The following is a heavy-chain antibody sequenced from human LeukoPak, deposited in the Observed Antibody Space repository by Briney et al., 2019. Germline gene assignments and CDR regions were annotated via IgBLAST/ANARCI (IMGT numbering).Heavy chain of an antibody. D-gene: IGHD5-12*01. CDR3: ARGGYSGYH. Sequence: PETLSLTCAVYGGSFSGYYWSWIRQPPGKGLEWIGEINHSGSTNYNPSLKSRVTISVDTSKNQFSLKLSSVTAADTAVYYCARGGYSGYHWGQGTLVTVSS. CDR1: GGSFSGYY. V-gene: IGHV4-34*01. J-gene: IGHJ5*02. CDR2: INHSGST.